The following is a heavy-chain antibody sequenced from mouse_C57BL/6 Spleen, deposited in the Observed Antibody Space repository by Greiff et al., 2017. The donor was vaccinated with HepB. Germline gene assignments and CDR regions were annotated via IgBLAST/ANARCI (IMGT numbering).Heavy chain of an antibody. CDR3: ARSSSSGYVWFAY. D-gene: IGHD3-2*02. J-gene: IGHJ3*01. CDR1: GYAFSSSW. CDR2: IYPGDGDT. Sequence: VQLQQSGPELVKPGASVKISCKASGYAFSSSWMNWVKQRPGKGLEWIGRIYPGDGDTNYNGKFKGKATLTADKSSSTAYMQLSSLTSEDSAVYFCARSSSSGYVWFAYWGQGTLVTVSA. V-gene: IGHV1-82*01.